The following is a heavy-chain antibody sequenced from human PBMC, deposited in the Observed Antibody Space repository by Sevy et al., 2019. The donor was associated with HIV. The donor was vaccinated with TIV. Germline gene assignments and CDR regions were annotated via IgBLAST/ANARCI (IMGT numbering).Heavy chain of an antibody. J-gene: IGHJ6*02. D-gene: IGHD6-19*01. V-gene: IGHV1-18*01. Sequence: ASVKVYCKASGYPFSTYAISWVRQAPGQGLECMGWISAYNGHTNYAQSLQDRVTMTTDTSTSTAYMELRSLRSDDTAVYYCARLEASGSGWYGNGMDVRGQGTRVTVSS. CDR1: GYPFSTYA. CDR2: ISAYNGHT. CDR3: ARLEASGSGWYGNGMDV.